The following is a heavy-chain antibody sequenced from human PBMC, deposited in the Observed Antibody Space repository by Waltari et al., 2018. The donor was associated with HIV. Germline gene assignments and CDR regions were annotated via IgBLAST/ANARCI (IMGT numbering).Heavy chain of an antibody. V-gene: IGHV4-31*03. J-gene: IGHJ4*02. Sequence: QLQLLESGPGLVEPSQNLSLTCTVSGGSISNGGYYWNWIRQHPGKGLEWIGYIYYSGTIDYNPSLKSRVTISIDTSKNQFSLKLTSMTAADTAVYYCASRSGGSSRPFDYWGQGTPVTVSS. CDR1: GGSISNGGYY. CDR2: IYYSGTI. CDR3: ASRSGGSSRPFDY. D-gene: IGHD6-13*01.